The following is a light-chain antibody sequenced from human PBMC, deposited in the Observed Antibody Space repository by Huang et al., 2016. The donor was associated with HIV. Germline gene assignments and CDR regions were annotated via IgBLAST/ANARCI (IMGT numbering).Light chain of an antibody. J-gene: IGKJ1*01. CDR1: QSISIN. CDR3: HQYNNWPPWT. V-gene: IGKV3-15*01. Sequence: EIVMTQSPATRSVAPGERATLSCKASQSISINLAWYQQKLGQAPRLLIYGASTRATDIPARFSGSGSGTEFTLTISSLQSEDFALYFCHQYNNWPPWTFGQGTKVEIK. CDR2: GAS.